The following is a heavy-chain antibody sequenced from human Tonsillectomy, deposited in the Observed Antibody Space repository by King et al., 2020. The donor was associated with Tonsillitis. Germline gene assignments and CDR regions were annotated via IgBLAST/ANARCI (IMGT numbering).Heavy chain of an antibody. CDR1: GGHITSDGYY. CDR2: IYYSGST. Sequence: QLQESGPGLVKPAQTLSLNCTVSGGHITSDGYYWSWIRQHPGKGLEWIGNIYYSGSTYYNPSLKSLVTISVDTSKNEFSLKLNSVTAADTAVYYCAREDGYYFDYWGQGTLVTVSS. CDR3: AREDGYYFDY. V-gene: IGHV4-31*01. D-gene: IGHD3-10*01. J-gene: IGHJ4*02.